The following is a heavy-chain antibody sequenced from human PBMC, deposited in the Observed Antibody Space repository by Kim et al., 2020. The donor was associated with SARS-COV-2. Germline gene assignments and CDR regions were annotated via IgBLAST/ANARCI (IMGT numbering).Heavy chain of an antibody. J-gene: IGHJ2*01. CDR3: ARRPGVGSGYYYGSYWYFDL. Sequence: GGSLRLSCAASGFTFSSYSMNWVRQAPGKGLEWVSYISSSSSTIYYADSVKGRFTISRDNAKNSLYLQMNSLRDEDTAVYYCARRPGVGSGYYYGSYWYFDLWGRGTLVTVSS. V-gene: IGHV3-48*02. CDR2: ISSSSSTI. D-gene: IGHD3-22*01. CDR1: GFTFSSYS.